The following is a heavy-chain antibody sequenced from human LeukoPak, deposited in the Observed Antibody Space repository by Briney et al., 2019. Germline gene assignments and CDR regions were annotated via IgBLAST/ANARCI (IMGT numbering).Heavy chain of an antibody. V-gene: IGHV3-23*01. CDR1: GFTFSSYA. J-gene: IGHJ4*02. CDR3: AKESPYWPLGRGYYFDY. CDR2: LSYDGSAT. Sequence: PGGSLRLSCAASGFTFSSYAMSWVRQAPGKGLEWVSALSYDGSATYYAVSVKGRFTISRDNSKNTLYLQMNSLRTEDTAVYYCAKESPYWPLGRGYYFDYWGQGTLVTVSS. D-gene: IGHD2-15*01.